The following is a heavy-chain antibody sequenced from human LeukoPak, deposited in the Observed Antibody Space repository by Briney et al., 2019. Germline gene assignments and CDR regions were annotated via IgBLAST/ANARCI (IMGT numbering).Heavy chain of an antibody. CDR1: GSTFTNYY. CDR2: INPSSGST. J-gene: IGHJ4*02. V-gene: IGHV1-46*01. D-gene: IGHD5-12*01. Sequence: GASVKVSCKASGSTFTNYYVHWVRQAPGQGFEWMGIINPSSGSTAYAQKFQGRVTMTRNTSISTAYMELSSLRSEDTAVYYCAATLRDPYYFDYWGQGTLVTVSS. CDR3: AATLRDPYYFDY.